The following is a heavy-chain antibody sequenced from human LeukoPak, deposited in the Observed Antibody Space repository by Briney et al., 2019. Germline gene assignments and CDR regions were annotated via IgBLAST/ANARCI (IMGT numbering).Heavy chain of an antibody. J-gene: IGHJ5*02. CDR3: AGVTAVADLGWFDP. CDR2: IYYSGST. V-gene: IGHV4-59*08. CDR1: GGSIGSYY. Sequence: KASETLSLTCTVSGGSIGSYYWSWIRQPPGKGLEWIGYIYYSGSTNYNPSLKSRVTISVDTSKNQFSLKLSSVTAADTAVYYCAGVTAVADLGWFDPWGQGTLVTVSS. D-gene: IGHD6-19*01.